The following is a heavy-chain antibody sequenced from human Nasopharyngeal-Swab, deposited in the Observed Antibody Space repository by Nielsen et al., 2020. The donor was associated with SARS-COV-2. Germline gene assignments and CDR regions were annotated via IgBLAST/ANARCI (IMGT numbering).Heavy chain of an antibody. D-gene: IGHD6-13*01. Sequence: GSLSLSCTVSGGSISSYYWSWIRQPAGKGLEWIGRIYTSGSTNYNPSLKSRVTISVDASKNQFSLRLTSVTAADTAVYYCAVQQLNTFDIWGQGTMVTVSS. CDR2: IYTSGST. V-gene: IGHV4-4*07. J-gene: IGHJ3*02. CDR3: AVQQLNTFDI. CDR1: GGSISSYY.